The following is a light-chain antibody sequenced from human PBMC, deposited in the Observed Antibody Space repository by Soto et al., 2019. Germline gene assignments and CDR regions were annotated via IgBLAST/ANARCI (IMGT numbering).Light chain of an antibody. CDR3: QQYNSYLFT. V-gene: IGKV1-5*01. CDR2: DAS. CDR1: QSISRS. Sequence: DIQMTQSPSTLSASVGDRVTITCRASQSISRSLAWYQQKPGKAPNLLIYDASSLESGVPSRFSGSGFGTEFTLTISSLQPDDFATYYCQQYNSYLFTVGPGTTVDSK. J-gene: IGKJ3*01.